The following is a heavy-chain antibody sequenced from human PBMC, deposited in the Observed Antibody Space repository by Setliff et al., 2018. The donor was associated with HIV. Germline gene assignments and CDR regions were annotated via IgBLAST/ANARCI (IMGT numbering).Heavy chain of an antibody. D-gene: IGHD5-12*01. Sequence: SETLSLTCTVSGGSISSATHYWGWIRQPPGKGLAWIGSTFYSGSSHYNPSLKSRAIISVDTSKNQFSLRLSSVTAADTAVYYCARLHPGGYDPYYYNYYMDVWGRGTTVTVSS. CDR2: TFYSGSS. J-gene: IGHJ6*03. V-gene: IGHV4-39*01. CDR3: ARLHPGGYDPYYYNYYMDV. CDR1: GGSISSATHY.